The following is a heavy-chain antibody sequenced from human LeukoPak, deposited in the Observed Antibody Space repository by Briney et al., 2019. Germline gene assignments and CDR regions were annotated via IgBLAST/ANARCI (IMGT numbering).Heavy chain of an antibody. J-gene: IGHJ5*02. CDR1: GGSISSSSYY. Sequence: SETLSLTCTVSGGSISSSSYYWGWIRQPPGKGLEWIGSIYYSGSTYYNPSLKSRVTISVDTSKNQFSLKLSSVTAADTAVYYCARRHGNLYYGSVRRGWFDPWGQGTLVTVSS. V-gene: IGHV4-39*01. D-gene: IGHD3-10*01. CDR2: IYYSGST. CDR3: ARRHGNLYYGSVRRGWFDP.